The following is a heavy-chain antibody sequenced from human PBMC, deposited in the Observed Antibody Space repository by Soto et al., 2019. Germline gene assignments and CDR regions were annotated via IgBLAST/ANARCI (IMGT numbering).Heavy chain of an antibody. Sequence: QVQLQESGPGLVKPSQTLSLTGTVSGGSISSGDYYWSWIRQPPGKGMEWIGYIYYSGSTYYNPSRKSRVTLSVDTSKNQFALKLSSVTAADTAVYYCARGGYYYDSSGYSRVIDYWGQGTLVTVSS. V-gene: IGHV4-30-4*01. CDR3: ARGGYYYDSSGYSRVIDY. J-gene: IGHJ4*02. CDR1: GGSISSGDYY. CDR2: IYYSGST. D-gene: IGHD3-22*01.